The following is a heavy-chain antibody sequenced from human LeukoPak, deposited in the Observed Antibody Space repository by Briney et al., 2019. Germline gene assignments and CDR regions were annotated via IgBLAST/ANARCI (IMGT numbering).Heavy chain of an antibody. CDR2: ISGSTDST. J-gene: IGHJ4*02. CDR1: GFTFSTYA. Sequence: GGCLRLSCAASGFTFSTYAMSWVRQAPGKGLEWVSVISGSTDSTYYADSVKGRFTIPRDTSKNTLYLQMNSLRAEETAVYYCAKGGYDLWSGYSPNFDYWGQGTLVTVSS. V-gene: IGHV3-23*01. D-gene: IGHD3-3*01. CDR3: AKGGYDLWSGYSPNFDY.